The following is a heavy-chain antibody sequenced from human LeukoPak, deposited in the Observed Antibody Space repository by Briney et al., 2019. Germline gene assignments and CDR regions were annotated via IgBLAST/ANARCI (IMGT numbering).Heavy chain of an antibody. J-gene: IGHJ2*01. CDR1: GGSISSNNCC. Sequence: PSETLSPTCTVSGGSISSNNCCWGWIRQPPGKGLEWIGTIYYSGTTYYNPSLKSRVTISVDTPKNQSSLKLSSVTAADTAVYYCARSLSSVCYFDLWGRGTLVTVSP. CDR3: ARSLSSVCYFDL. V-gene: IGHV4-39*01. CDR2: IYYSGTT. D-gene: IGHD2-8*01.